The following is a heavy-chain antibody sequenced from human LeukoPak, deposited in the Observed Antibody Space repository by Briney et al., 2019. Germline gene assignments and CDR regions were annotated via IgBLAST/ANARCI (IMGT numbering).Heavy chain of an antibody. Sequence: SETLSLTCAVSGYSISSGYYWGWIRQPPGKGLEWIGSIYHSGSTYYNPSLKSRVTISVDTSKNQFSLKLSSVTAADTAVYYCARDARSSSHFDYWGQGTLVPVSS. J-gene: IGHJ4*02. CDR3: ARDARSSSHFDY. CDR2: IYHSGST. V-gene: IGHV4-38-2*02. CDR1: GYSISSGYY. D-gene: IGHD6-6*01.